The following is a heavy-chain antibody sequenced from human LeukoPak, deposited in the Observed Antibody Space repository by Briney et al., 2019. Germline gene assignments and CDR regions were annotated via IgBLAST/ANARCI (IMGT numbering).Heavy chain of an antibody. J-gene: IGHJ3*01. D-gene: IGHD4-17*01. Sequence: HSGRSLRLSCAASGFTFSSFGIHWVRQAPGKGLEWVAVISYDGNNKYYVDSVKGRFTISRDNSKNTLYLQMNSLRGEDTAVYYCAKVGTTMTGLYAFDFWGQGTMVIVSS. V-gene: IGHV3-30*18. CDR1: GFTFSSFG. CDR2: ISYDGNNK. CDR3: AKVGTTMTGLYAFDF.